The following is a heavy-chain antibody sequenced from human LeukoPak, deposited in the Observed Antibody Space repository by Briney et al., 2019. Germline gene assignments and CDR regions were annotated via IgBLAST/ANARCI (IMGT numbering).Heavy chain of an antibody. CDR2: ISGSGGST. CDR1: GFTFSSYA. D-gene: IGHD6-19*01. V-gene: IGHV3-23*01. CDR3: AKGLEQWLVRYADY. J-gene: IGHJ4*02. Sequence: GGSLRLSCAASGFTFSSYAMSWARQAPGKGLEWVSAISGSGGSTYYADSVKGRFTISRDNSKNTLYLQMNSLRAEDTAVYYCAKGLEQWLVRYADYWGQGTLVTVSS.